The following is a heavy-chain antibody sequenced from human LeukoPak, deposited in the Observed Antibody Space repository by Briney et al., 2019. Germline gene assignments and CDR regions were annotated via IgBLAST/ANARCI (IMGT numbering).Heavy chain of an antibody. CDR2: IYTSGST. CDR1: GGSISSYY. J-gene: IGHJ5*02. V-gene: IGHV4-4*07. Sequence: PSETLSLTCTVSGGSISSYYWSWIRQPAGKGLEWIGRIYTSGSTNYNPSLKSRVTTSVDTSKNQFSLKLSSVTAADTAVYYCARDVIGYCSSTSCSGWFDPWGQGTLVTVSS. CDR3: ARDVIGYCSSTSCSGWFDP. D-gene: IGHD2-2*01.